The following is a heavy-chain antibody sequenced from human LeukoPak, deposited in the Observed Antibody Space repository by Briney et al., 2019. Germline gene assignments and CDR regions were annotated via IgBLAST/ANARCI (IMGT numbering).Heavy chain of an antibody. CDR1: GGSVSNYY. CDR3: ARHFAYSSSSYFDY. V-gene: IGHV4-59*08. Sequence: SETLSLTCSVSGGSVSNYYWSWIRQPPGKGLEWIGYVYYTGSTNYNPSLKSRVTMFEDKSKNQFSLRLYSVTVAATAVYYCARHFAYSSSSYFDYWGQGSLVTVSS. J-gene: IGHJ4*02. CDR2: VYYTGST. D-gene: IGHD6-6*01.